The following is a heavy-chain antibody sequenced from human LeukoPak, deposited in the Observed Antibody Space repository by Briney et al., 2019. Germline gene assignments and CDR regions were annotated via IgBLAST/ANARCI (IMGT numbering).Heavy chain of an antibody. CDR1: GGSISSYY. J-gene: IGHJ4*02. Sequence: SETLSLTCTVSGGSISSYYWSWIRQPPGKGLEWIGYIYYSGSTNYIPSLKSRVTISVDTSKNQSSLKLSSVTAADTAVYYCARGSYSVEVDYWGQGTLVTVSS. D-gene: IGHD1-26*01. V-gene: IGHV4-59*01. CDR2: IYYSGST. CDR3: ARGSYSVEVDY.